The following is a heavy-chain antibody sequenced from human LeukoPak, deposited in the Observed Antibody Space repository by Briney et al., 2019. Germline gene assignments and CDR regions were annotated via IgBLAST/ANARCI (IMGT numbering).Heavy chain of an antibody. D-gene: IGHD6-13*01. J-gene: IGHJ6*03. CDR1: GFTVSSNY. CDR2: IYSGGST. Sequence: GGSLRLSCAASGFTVSSNYMSWVRQAPGKRLEWVSVIYSGGSTYYADSVKGRFTISRDNSKNTLYLQMNSLRAEDTAVYYCARDSEQLGYYYYYMDVWGKGTTVTVSS. CDR3: ARDSEQLGYYYYYMDV. V-gene: IGHV3-53*01.